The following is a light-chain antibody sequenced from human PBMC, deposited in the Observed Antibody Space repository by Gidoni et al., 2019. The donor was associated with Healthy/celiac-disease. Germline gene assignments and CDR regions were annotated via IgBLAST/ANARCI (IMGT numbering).Light chain of an antibody. Sequence: QSALTQPPSASGSPGQSVTISCTGTRSDVGGYNYVSWYKHHPGKAPKLTIYEVSNRPSGVPDRFSGSKSGNTASLTVAGLQAEDEADYYCSSYAGSNNFVVFGGGTKLTVL. CDR2: EVS. J-gene: IGLJ2*01. CDR3: SSYAGSNNFVV. CDR1: RSDVGGYNY. V-gene: IGLV2-8*01.